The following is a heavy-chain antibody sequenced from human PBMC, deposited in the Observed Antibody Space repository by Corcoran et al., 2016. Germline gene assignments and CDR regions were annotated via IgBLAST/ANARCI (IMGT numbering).Heavy chain of an antibody. CDR3: ASGGYYGDYISWFDP. D-gene: IGHD4-17*01. Sequence: QVQLVESGGGVVQPGRSLRLSCSASGFTFSSYGMHLVRQAPGKGLEWVAVIWYDGSNKYYADSVKGRFTISRDNSKNTLYLQMNSLRAEDTAVYYCASGGYYGDYISWFDPWGQGTLVTVSS. CDR1: GFTFSSYG. V-gene: IGHV3-33*01. J-gene: IGHJ5*02. CDR2: IWYDGSNK.